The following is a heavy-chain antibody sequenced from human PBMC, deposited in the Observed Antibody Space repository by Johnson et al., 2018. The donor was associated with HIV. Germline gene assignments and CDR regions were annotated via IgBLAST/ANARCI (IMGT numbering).Heavy chain of an antibody. CDR1: GFTFSDYY. D-gene: IGHD6-19*01. CDR3: GRGGQWGATDGFDI. CDR2: ISTNVNDM. V-gene: IGHV3-11*04. J-gene: IGHJ3*02. Sequence: QVQLVESGGGLVKPGGSLRLSCAASGFTFSDYYMTWIRQAPGKGLEWVSYISTNVNDMYYADSVKGRFTISRDNAKNSLFLQMNSLRAEDTAVYYCGRGGQWGATDGFDIWGQGTMVTVSS.